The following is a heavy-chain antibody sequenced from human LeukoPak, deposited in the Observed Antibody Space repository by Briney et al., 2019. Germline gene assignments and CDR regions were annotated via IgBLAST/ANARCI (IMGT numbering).Heavy chain of an antibody. D-gene: IGHD2-15*01. CDR1: GYTFTTYY. CDR3: ARFRSGGTCYSCAFDI. CDR2: INPSDCIT. J-gene: IGHJ3*02. V-gene: IGHV1-46*01. Sequence: ASVTVSFTASGYTFTTYYMHWVRQAPGQGQEWMGIINPSDCITTYAQKFQGIVTMPRHTSTSTVYMELSSLRSEDTAVYYCARFRSGGTCYSCAFDIWGQGTMVTVSS.